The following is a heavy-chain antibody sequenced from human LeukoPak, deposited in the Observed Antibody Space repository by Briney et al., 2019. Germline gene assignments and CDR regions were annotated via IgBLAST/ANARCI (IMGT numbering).Heavy chain of an antibody. J-gene: IGHJ4*02. Sequence: KASETLSLTCTVSGGSISSYYWSWIRQPAGKGLEWIGRFYSIGSTNYNPSLKTRVTISVDTSKNQFSLKLSSVTAADTAVYYCAKTSNTHPYYFHYWGQGTLVTVSS. V-gene: IGHV4-4*07. D-gene: IGHD4-11*01. CDR1: GGSISSYY. CDR2: FYSIGST. CDR3: AKTSNTHPYYFHY.